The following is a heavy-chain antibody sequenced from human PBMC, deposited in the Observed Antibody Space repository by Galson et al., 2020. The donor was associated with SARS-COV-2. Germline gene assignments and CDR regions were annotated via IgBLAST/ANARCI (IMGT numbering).Heavy chain of an antibody. D-gene: IGHD1-26*01. CDR3: ARSPPASTSGTSIYFDY. CDR1: GFAFSSYT. J-gene: IGHJ4*02. Sequence: GGSLRLSCAASGFAFSSYTMHWVRQAPGKGLEWVASLDTSSPYIYYADSLKGRFTISRDNAENSLYLQMNSLRAEDTAVYYCARSPPASTSGTSIYFDYWGQGTQVTVSS. V-gene: IGHV3-21*01. CDR2: LDTSSPYI.